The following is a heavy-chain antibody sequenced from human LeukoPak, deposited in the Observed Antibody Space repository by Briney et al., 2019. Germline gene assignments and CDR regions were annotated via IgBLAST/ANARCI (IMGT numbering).Heavy chain of an antibody. CDR1: GFTFSSYW. V-gene: IGHV3-74*01. CDR2: INSDGSST. Sequence: GGSLRLSCAASGFTFSSYWMHWVRQAPGKGLVWVSRINSDGSSTSYADSVKGRFTISRDNAKNSLYLQMNSLRAEDTAVYYCAREAVVDSNWFDPWGQGTLVTVSS. J-gene: IGHJ5*02. D-gene: IGHD2-15*01. CDR3: AREAVVDSNWFDP.